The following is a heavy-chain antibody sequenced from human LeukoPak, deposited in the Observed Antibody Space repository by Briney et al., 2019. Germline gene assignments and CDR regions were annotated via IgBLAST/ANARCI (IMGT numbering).Heavy chain of an antibody. CDR1: GGTFSSYA. J-gene: IGHJ4*02. V-gene: IGHV1-69*13. D-gene: IGHD4-17*01. Sequence: SVKVSCKASGGTFSSYAISWARQAPGQGLEWMGGIIPIFGTANYAQKFQGRVTVTADESTSTAYMELSSLRSEDTAVYYCAGDYGDYVFDYWGQGTLVTVSS. CDR2: IIPIFGTA. CDR3: AGDYGDYVFDY.